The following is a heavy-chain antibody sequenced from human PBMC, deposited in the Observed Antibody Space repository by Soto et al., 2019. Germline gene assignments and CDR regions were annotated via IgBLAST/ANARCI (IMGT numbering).Heavy chain of an antibody. V-gene: IGHV4-4*02. CDR3: ARARQYCSSSSCYLDP. CDR2: IHHSGST. Sequence: PSETLSLTCAVSGGSISSNNWWNWVRQPPGKGLEWIGEIHHSGSTNYNPSLKSRVTISVDKSKNQFSLKLNSVTAAGTAVYYCARARQYCSSSSCYLDPWGQGTLVTVSS. D-gene: IGHD2-2*01. J-gene: IGHJ5*02. CDR1: GGSISSNNW.